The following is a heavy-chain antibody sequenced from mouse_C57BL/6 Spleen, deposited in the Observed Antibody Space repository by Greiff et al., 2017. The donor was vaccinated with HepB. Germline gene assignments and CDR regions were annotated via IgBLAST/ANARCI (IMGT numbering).Heavy chain of an antibody. D-gene: IGHD1-1*01. V-gene: IGHV1-63*01. Sequence: QVQLQQSGAELVRPGPSVKMSCKASGYTFTNYWIGWAKQRPGHGLEWIGDIYPGGGYTNYNEKFKGKATLTADKSSSTAYMQFSSLTSEDSAIYYCARYYYGSSHYFDYWGQGTTLTVSS. CDR3: ARYYYGSSHYFDY. J-gene: IGHJ2*01. CDR2: IYPGGGYT. CDR1: GYTFTNYW.